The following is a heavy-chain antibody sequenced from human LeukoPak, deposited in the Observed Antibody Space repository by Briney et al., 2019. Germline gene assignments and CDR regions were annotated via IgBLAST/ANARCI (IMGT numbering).Heavy chain of an antibody. CDR1: GGSISSYY. CDR2: IYYSGST. Sequence: KPSETLSLTCTVSGGSISSYYWSWIRQPPGKGLEWIGYIYYSGSTNYNPSLKSRVTISVDTSKNQFSLKLSSVTAADTAVYYCARELGYCSSTSCYLSWFDPWGQGTLVTVSP. D-gene: IGHD2-2*01. J-gene: IGHJ5*02. CDR3: ARELGYCSSTSCYLSWFDP. V-gene: IGHV4-59*01.